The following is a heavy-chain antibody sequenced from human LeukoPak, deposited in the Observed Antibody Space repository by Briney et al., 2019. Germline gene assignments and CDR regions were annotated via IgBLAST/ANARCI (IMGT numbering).Heavy chain of an antibody. J-gene: IGHJ6*02. CDR1: GFTFSSYA. CDR3: AKGDYYGSGSFFKNGMDV. CDR2: VTASADNT. V-gene: IGHV3-23*01. D-gene: IGHD3-10*01. Sequence: GGSLRLAWAASGFTFSSYAMSWVRQAPGRGLEWVSAVTASADNTYYADSVKGRFTISRDNSKNTLYLQVTSLRAEDTAVYYCAKGDYYGSGSFFKNGMDVWGQGTTVTVSS.